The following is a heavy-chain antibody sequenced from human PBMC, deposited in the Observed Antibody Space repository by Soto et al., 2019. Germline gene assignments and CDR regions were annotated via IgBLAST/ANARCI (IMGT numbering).Heavy chain of an antibody. V-gene: IGHV1-69*08. J-gene: IGHJ2*01. Sequence: QVQLVQSGAEVKKPGSSVKVSCKASGGTFSSYTISWVRQAPGQGLEWMGRIIPILGIANYAQKFQGRVTITADKSTSTAYMELSSLRPEDTAVYYCARDRDIVVVPMRHGWYFDLWGRGTLVTVSS. CDR1: GGTFSSYT. D-gene: IGHD2-2*01. CDR3: ARDRDIVVVPMRHGWYFDL. CDR2: IIPILGIA.